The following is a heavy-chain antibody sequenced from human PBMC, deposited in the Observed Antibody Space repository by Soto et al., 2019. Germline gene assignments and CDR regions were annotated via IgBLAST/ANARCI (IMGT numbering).Heavy chain of an antibody. J-gene: IGHJ6*02. V-gene: IGHV3-7*01. D-gene: IGHD1-26*01. CDR1: GFTFITYW. Sequence: GGSLRLSCAASGFTFITYWMSWGRRTPGKGLEWVANIKQDGTEKYYVDSVRGRLTVSRDNAKSSLYLQMNSLRVEDTAVYYCTTSPHRDSERVFVWGQGTTVTVSS. CDR2: IKQDGTEK. CDR3: TTSPHRDSERVFV.